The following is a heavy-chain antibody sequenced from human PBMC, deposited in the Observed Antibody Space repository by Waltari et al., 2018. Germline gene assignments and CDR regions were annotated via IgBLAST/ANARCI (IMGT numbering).Heavy chain of an antibody. Sequence: EVHLVESGGGLVQPGGSLRLSCAASGFTFSSHSMNWFRQGPGKGLEWVSYISSSSSTIYYADSVKGRFTISRDNAKNSLYLQMNSLRAEDTAVYYCANTVPPTDVWGQGTTVTVSS. J-gene: IGHJ6*02. CDR1: GFTFSSHS. V-gene: IGHV3-48*01. CDR2: ISSSSSTI. D-gene: IGHD2-2*02. CDR3: ANTVPPTDV.